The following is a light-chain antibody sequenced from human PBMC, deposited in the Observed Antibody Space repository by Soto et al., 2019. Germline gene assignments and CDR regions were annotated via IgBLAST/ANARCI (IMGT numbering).Light chain of an antibody. Sequence: EIVMTQSPATLSVSPGERATLSCRASQSVSNNLAWYQKKPGQAPRLLIYGASPRATGIPARFSGSGSGTEFTLTISSLQSEDFAVYYCQQYTNWWTFGQGTRVEIK. V-gene: IGKV3-15*01. CDR1: QSVSNN. CDR2: GAS. CDR3: QQYTNWWT. J-gene: IGKJ1*01.